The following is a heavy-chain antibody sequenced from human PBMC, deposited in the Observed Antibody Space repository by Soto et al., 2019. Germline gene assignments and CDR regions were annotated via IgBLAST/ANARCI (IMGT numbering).Heavy chain of an antibody. D-gene: IGHD3-22*01. CDR2: IDPSDSYT. CDR1: GYSFTSYW. V-gene: IGHV5-10-1*01. Sequence: GESLKISCMGSGYSFTSYWISWVRQMPGKGLEWMGRIDPSDSYTNYSPSFQGHVTISADKSISTAYLQWSSLKASDTAMYYCARHLGPNYYDSSGTAGFDAFDIWGQGTMVTVSS. J-gene: IGHJ3*02. CDR3: ARHLGPNYYDSSGTAGFDAFDI.